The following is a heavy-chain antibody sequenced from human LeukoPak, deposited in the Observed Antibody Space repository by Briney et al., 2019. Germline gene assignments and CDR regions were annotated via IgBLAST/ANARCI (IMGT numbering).Heavy chain of an antibody. CDR2: ISYDGSNT. CDR1: GFTFSSYG. J-gene: IGHJ4*02. Sequence: GRSLRLSCAASGFTFSSYGMHWVRQAPGKGLEWVAVISYDGSNTYYADSVKGRFTISRDNAKNTLYLQMNSLRAEDTAVYYCAKDRGPYGSGTYPLDFWGQGTLVTVSS. D-gene: IGHD3-10*01. V-gene: IGHV3-30*18. CDR3: AKDRGPYGSGTYPLDF.